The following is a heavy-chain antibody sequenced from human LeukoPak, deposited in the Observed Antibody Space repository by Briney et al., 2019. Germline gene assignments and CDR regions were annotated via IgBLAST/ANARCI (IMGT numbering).Heavy chain of an antibody. V-gene: IGHV3-23*01. Sequence: GGSLRLSCAASGFIFSSYAMSWVRQAPGKGLEWVSAISGSGGSTYYADSVKGRFTISRDNSKNTLYLQMNSLRAEDTAVYYCAKTGSAIFGVVIMTFYDYWGQGTLVTVSS. CDR3: AKTGSAIFGVVIMTFYDY. CDR1: GFIFSSYA. J-gene: IGHJ4*02. D-gene: IGHD3-3*01. CDR2: ISGSGGST.